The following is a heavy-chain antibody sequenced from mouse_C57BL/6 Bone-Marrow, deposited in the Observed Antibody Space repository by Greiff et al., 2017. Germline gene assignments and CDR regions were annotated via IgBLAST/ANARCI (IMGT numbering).Heavy chain of an antibody. J-gene: IGHJ1*03. D-gene: IGHD2-1*01. CDR2: IDPNSGGT. V-gene: IGHV1-72*01. CDR1: GYNFTSYW. CDR3: AQGNYFYWDCAV. Sequence: VQLQQPGAELVKPGASVKLSCKASGYNFTSYWMHWVKQRPGRGLEWIGRIDPNSGGTKYNEKFKSKATLTVDKPYSTAYMPLSSHTSEDSAVYDCAQGNYFYWDCAVWGTGTTVTVSS.